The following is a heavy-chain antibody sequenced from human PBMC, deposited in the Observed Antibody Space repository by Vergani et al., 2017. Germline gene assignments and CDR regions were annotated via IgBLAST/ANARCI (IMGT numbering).Heavy chain of an antibody. Sequence: EVQLVESGGGLVKPGGSLRLSCAASGFTFSNAWMSWVRQAPGKGLEWVGRIKSKTDGGTTDYAAPVKGRFTISRDDSKNTLYLQMNSLKTEDTAVYYCAKDSPNGYSYGYAFDIWGQGTMVTVSS. CDR2: IKSKTDGGTT. CDR1: GFTFSNAW. J-gene: IGHJ3*02. CDR3: AKDSPNGYSYGYAFDI. V-gene: IGHV3-15*01. D-gene: IGHD5-18*01.